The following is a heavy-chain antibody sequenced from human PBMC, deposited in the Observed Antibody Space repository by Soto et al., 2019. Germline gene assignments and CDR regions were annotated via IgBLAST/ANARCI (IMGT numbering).Heavy chain of an antibody. CDR1: GGSFSGYY. CDR2: INHSGST. CDR3: ARGGPGHWFDP. J-gene: IGHJ5*02. V-gene: IGHV4-34*01. Sequence: SETLSLTCAVYGGSFSGYYWSWIRQPPGKGLEWIGEINHSGSTNYNPSLKSRVTISVDTSKNQFSLKLSSVTAAATAVYYCARGGPGHWFDPWGQGTLVTVSS.